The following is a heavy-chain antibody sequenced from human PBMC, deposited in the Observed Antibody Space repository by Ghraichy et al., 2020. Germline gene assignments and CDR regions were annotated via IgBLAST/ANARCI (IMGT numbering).Heavy chain of an antibody. CDR1: GGSISSSSYY. V-gene: IGHV4-39*07. J-gene: IGHJ4*02. CDR2: IYYSGST. Sequence: SETLSLTCTVSGGSISSSSYYWGWIRQPPGKGLEWIGSIYYSGSTYYNPSLKSRVTISVDTSKNQFSLKLSSVTAADTAVYYCARRHDSSGYYYAPRAADYWGQGTLVTVSS. CDR3: ARRHDSSGYYYAPRAADY. D-gene: IGHD3-22*01.